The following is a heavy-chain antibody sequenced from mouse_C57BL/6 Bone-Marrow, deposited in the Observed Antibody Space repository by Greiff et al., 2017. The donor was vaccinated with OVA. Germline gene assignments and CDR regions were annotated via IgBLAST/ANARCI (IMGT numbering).Heavy chain of an antibody. CDR2: IDPNSGGT. V-gene: IGHV1-72*01. Sequence: VQLQESGAELVKPGASVKLSCKASGYTFTSYWMHWVKQRPGRGLEWIGRIDPNSGGTKYNEKFKSKATLTVDKPSSTAYMQLSSLTSEDSAVYYCARLDGYLPFYAMDYWGQGTSVTVSS. J-gene: IGHJ4*01. CDR3: ARLDGYLPFYAMDY. D-gene: IGHD2-3*01. CDR1: GYTFTSYW.